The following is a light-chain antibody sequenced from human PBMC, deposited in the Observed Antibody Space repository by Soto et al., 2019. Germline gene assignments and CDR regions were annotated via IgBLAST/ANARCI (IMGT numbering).Light chain of an antibody. CDR1: QSVSSY. CDR3: QQRSNLLTWM. J-gene: IGKJ1*01. V-gene: IGKV3-11*01. CDR2: DAS. Sequence: EIVLTQSPATLSLSPGERATLSCRASQSVSSYLAWYQQKPGQAPRLLIYDASNRATGIPARFSGSGSGTDFTLTFSRLEPEDFAVYYCQQRSNLLTWMVGEGTKVEIQ.